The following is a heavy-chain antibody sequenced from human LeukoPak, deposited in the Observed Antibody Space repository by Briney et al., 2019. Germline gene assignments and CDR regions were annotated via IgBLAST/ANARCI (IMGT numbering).Heavy chain of an antibody. CDR3: ARDGTGSSSWYNIYYYMDV. J-gene: IGHJ6*03. V-gene: IGHV1-2*02. CDR1: GYTFTGYY. D-gene: IGHD6-13*01. CDR2: TNPNSGGT. Sequence: ASVKVSCKASGYTFTGYYMHWVRQAPGQGLEWMGWTNPNSGGTNYAQKFQGRVTMTRDTSISTAYMELSRLRSDDTAVYYCARDGTGSSSWYNIYYYMDVWGKGTTVTISS.